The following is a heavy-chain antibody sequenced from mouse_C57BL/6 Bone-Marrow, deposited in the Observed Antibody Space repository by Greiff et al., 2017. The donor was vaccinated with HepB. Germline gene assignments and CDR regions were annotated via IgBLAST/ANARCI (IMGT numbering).Heavy chain of an antibody. Sequence: DVQLQESGPGMVKPSQSLSLTCTVTGYSITSGYDWHWIRHFPGNKLEWMGYISYSGSTNYNPSLKSRISITHDTSKNHFFLKLNSVTTEDTATYYCARGGYDYDEVNYYAMDYWGQGTSVTVSS. D-gene: IGHD2-4*01. V-gene: IGHV3-1*01. J-gene: IGHJ4*01. CDR2: ISYSGST. CDR3: ARGGYDYDEVNYYAMDY. CDR1: GYSITSGYD.